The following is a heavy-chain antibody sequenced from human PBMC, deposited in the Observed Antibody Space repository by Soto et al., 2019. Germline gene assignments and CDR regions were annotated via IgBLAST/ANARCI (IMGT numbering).Heavy chain of an antibody. D-gene: IGHD1-1*01. CDR2: ISGSGGGT. CDR1: GFTFSSYA. CDR3: AKFGMATTKRSPPYYIDY. Sequence: LRLSCAASGFTFSSYAMSWVRQAPGKGLEWVSSISGSGGGTYYADSVKGRFTFSRDNSKNTLYLQMNSLRAEDTAVYYCAKFGMATTKRSPPYYIDYWGQGALVPASS. V-gene: IGHV3-23*01. J-gene: IGHJ4*02.